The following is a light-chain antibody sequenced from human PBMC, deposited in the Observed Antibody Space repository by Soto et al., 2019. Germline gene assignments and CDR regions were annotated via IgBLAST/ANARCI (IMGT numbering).Light chain of an antibody. Sequence: VLTQSTDSLAVSLGERATSNCKSSQSVLYSSNNKNYLAWYQQKPGQSPKLLIYWASTRESGVPDRFSGSGSGTDFTLTISSLQAEDVAVYYCQQYYSTPLTFGGGTKVDIK. CDR3: QQYYSTPLT. V-gene: IGKV4-1*01. J-gene: IGKJ4*01. CDR2: WAS. CDR1: QSVLYSSNNKNY.